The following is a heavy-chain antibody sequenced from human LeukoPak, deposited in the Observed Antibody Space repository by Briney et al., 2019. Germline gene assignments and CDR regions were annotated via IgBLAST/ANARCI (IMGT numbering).Heavy chain of an antibody. J-gene: IGHJ4*02. D-gene: IGHD3-22*01. Sequence: GASVKVSCKASGYTFTGYYLHWVRQAPGRGLEWMGWINPNSGGTNYAQKFQGRATMTRDTSISTAYMELRRLRSDDTAVYYCASGDNYDRSGPFYFDYWGQGTLVTVSP. V-gene: IGHV1-2*02. CDR3: ASGDNYDRSGPFYFDY. CDR2: INPNSGGT. CDR1: GYTFTGYY.